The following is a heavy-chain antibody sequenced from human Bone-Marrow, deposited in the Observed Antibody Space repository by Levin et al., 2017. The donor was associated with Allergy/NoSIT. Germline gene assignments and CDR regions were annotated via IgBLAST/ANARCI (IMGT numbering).Heavy chain of an antibody. CDR2: ISHDGSDK. J-gene: IGHJ5*02. CDR3: TTLCGGDCPNWVDP. V-gene: IGHV3-30*03. Sequence: GESLKISCAASGFPFSLFGVHWVRQAPGKGLEWVAVISHDGSDKYYADSVRGRFTISRDNSENMLFLQMNNLTSDDTAVYYCTTLCGGDCPNWVDPWGQGTLVTVSS. D-gene: IGHD2-21*02. CDR1: GFPFSLFG.